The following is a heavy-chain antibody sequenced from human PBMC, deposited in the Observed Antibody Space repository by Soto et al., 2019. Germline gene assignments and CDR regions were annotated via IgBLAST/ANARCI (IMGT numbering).Heavy chain of an antibody. CDR2: TSGSGGST. V-gene: IGHV3-23*01. D-gene: IGHD3-3*01. J-gene: IGHJ4*02. CDR1: GFTFSSYA. Sequence: GGSLRLSCAASGFTFSSYAMSWVRQAPGKGLEWVSATSGSGGSTYYADSVKGRFTISRDNSKNTLYLQMNSLRAEDTAVYYCAKYRFLEWLPVGFDYWGQGTLVTVSS. CDR3: AKYRFLEWLPVGFDY.